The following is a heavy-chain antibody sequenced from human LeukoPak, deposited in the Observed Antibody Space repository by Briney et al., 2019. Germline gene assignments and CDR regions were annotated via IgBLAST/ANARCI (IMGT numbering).Heavy chain of an antibody. CDR1: GYTFTDYY. Sequence: ASVKVSCKVSGYTFTDYYMHWVQQAPGKGLEWMGFVYPEDGETIYAEKFQGRVTITADTSTDTAYMELSSLRSEDTAVYYGTTLFIPIAAADKLDYWGQGTLVTVSS. D-gene: IGHD6-13*01. J-gene: IGHJ4*02. V-gene: IGHV1-69-2*01. CDR3: TTLFIPIAAADKLDY. CDR2: VYPEDGET.